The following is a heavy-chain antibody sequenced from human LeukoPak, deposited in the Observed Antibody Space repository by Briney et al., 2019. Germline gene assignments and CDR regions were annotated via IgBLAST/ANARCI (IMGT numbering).Heavy chain of an antibody. CDR2: IYYDGST. J-gene: IGHJ4*02. V-gene: IGHV4-30-4*01. CDR3: ARVLAAAGTKKSIDY. Sequence: SETLSLTCTLSGGSISSGDYYWSWISQPPGKCLEWMGYIYYDGSTYYNPSLKSRVTISVDTSKNQFSLKLSSVTAADTAVYYCARVLAAAGTKKSIDYWGQGTLVTVSS. D-gene: IGHD6-13*01. CDR1: GGSISSGDYY.